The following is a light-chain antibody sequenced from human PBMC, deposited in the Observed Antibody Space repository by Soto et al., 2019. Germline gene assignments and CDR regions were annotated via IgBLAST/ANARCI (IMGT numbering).Light chain of an antibody. V-gene: IGLV2-14*01. CDR3: SSYTINTTPRYV. CDR2: EVS. CDR1: SSDVGGYKY. J-gene: IGLJ1*01. Sequence: QSVLAQPASVSGSPGQSITISCPGTSSDVGGYKYVSWYQQHPGKAPKLMIYEVSNRPPGISNRFSGSKSGNTASLTISGLHAGDEADYYCSSYTINTTPRYVFGTGTKVTV.